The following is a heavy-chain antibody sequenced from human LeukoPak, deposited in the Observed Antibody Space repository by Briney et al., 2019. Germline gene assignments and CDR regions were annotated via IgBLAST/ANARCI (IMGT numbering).Heavy chain of an antibody. CDR2: IKSKTDGGTT. V-gene: IGHV3-15*01. CDR1: GFTFSNAW. J-gene: IGHJ4*02. CDR3: TTGLGREQQLGSIGVDY. Sequence: GGSLRLSCAASGFTFSNAWMSWVRQAPGKGLEWVGRIKSKTDGGTTDYAAPVKGRFTISRDDSKNTLYLQMNSLKTEDTAVYYCTTGLGREQQLGSIGVDYWGQGTLVTVSS. D-gene: IGHD6-13*01.